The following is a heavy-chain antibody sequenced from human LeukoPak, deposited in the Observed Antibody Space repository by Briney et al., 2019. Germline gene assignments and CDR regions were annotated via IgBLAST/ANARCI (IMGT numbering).Heavy chain of an antibody. CDR3: AKVLPPEALDY. V-gene: IGHV3-21*04. CDR1: GFTFSSYS. Sequence: GGSLRLSCAASGFTFSSYSMNWVRQAPGKGLEWVSSISSSSSYIYYADSVEGRFTISRDNAKNSLYLQMNSLRAEDTAVYYCAKVLPPEALDYWGQGTLVTVSS. D-gene: IGHD1-14*01. J-gene: IGHJ4*02. CDR2: ISSSSSYI.